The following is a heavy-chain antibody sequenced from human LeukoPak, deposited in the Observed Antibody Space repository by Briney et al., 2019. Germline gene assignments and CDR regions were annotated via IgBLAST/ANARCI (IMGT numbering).Heavy chain of an antibody. Sequence: SSVTVSCKASGGTFSSYANSWVRHAPGQGLEWMGGIIPIFGTANYAQKFQGRVTITADESTSTAYMELSSLRSEDTAVYYCARDRCSGGSCYSSAYYYGMDVWGKGTTVTVSS. CDR3: ARDRCSGGSCYSSAYYYGMDV. J-gene: IGHJ6*04. V-gene: IGHV1-69*01. D-gene: IGHD2-15*01. CDR2: IIPIFGTA. CDR1: GGTFSSYA.